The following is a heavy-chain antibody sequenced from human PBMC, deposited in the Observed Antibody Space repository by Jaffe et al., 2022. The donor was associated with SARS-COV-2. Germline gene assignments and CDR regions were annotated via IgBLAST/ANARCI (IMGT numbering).Heavy chain of an antibody. CDR3: AKVVGYSNLASPWFDP. CDR2: ISGSGGST. D-gene: IGHD4-4*01. CDR1: GFTFSSYA. V-gene: IGHV3-23*01. J-gene: IGHJ5*02. Sequence: EVQLLESGGGLVQPGGSLRLSCAASGFTFSSYAMSWVRQAPGKGLEWVSAISGSGGSTYYADSVKGRFTISRDNSKNTLYLQMNSLRAEDTAVYYCAKVVGYSNLASPWFDPWGQGTLVTVSS.